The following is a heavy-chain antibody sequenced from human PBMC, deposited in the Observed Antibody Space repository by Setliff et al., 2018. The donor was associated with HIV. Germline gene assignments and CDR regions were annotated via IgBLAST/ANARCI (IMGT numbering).Heavy chain of an antibody. D-gene: IGHD4-17*01. Sequence: GGSLRLSCAVSGFIVTDNWMAWVRQAPGKGLEWISAISPNGDITYYAASVQGRFTISRDNSKNTVYLQMSSLIAEDTALYYCANYGDYWGQGTLVTVSS. CDR1: GFIVTDNW. CDR3: ANYGDY. V-gene: IGHV3-23*01. CDR2: ISPNGDIT. J-gene: IGHJ4*02.